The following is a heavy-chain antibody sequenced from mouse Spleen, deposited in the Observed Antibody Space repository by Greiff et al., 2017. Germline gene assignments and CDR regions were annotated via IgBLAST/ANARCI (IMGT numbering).Heavy chain of an antibody. CDR2: ISDGGSYT. Sequence: EVQVVESGGGLVKPGGSLKLSCAASGFTFSSYAMSWVRQTPEKRLEWVATISDGGSYTYYPDNVKGRFTISRDNAKNNLYLQMSHLKSEDTAMYYCARGDYDYDRYFDVWGTGTTVTVSS. V-gene: IGHV5-4*01. D-gene: IGHD2-4*01. CDR1: GFTFSSYA. CDR3: ARGDYDYDRYFDV. J-gene: IGHJ1*03.